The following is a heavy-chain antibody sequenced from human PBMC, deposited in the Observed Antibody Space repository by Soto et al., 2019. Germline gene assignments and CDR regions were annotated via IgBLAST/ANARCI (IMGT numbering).Heavy chain of an antibody. CDR1: GYSFTNYS. Sequence: LTISCKGSGYSFTNYSISWVRQMPGTGLEWMGRIDPNDSYTNYSPSFQGHVTISADKSISTAYLQWSSLRASDSAIYYCATSGIHLWLNYCGQGTLVTDSS. D-gene: IGHD5-18*01. V-gene: IGHV5-10-1*01. CDR3: ATSGIHLWLNY. J-gene: IGHJ4*02. CDR2: IDPNDSYT.